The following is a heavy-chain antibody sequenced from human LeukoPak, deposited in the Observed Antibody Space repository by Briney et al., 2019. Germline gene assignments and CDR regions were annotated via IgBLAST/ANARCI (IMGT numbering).Heavy chain of an antibody. V-gene: IGHV3-23*01. CDR2: ISGNGVTT. CDR1: GFTFSTYA. Sequence: GGSLRLSCAASGFTFSTYAMGWVRQAPGEGLRWVSSISGNGVTTYYADSVKGRFTISRDNSKNTLSLQMNSLRAEDTALYYCAKALYGGNTVWGQGTLVTVSS. CDR3: AKALYGGNTV. D-gene: IGHD4-23*01. J-gene: IGHJ4*02.